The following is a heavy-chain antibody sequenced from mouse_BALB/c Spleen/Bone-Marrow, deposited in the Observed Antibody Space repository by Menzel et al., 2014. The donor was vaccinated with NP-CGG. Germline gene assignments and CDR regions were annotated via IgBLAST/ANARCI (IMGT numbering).Heavy chain of an antibody. D-gene: IGHD4-1*01. V-gene: IGHV1S56*01. CDR3: ARKENWAYAMDY. J-gene: IGHJ4*01. CDR1: GYTFTSYY. CDR2: IYPGDGST. Sequence: VQGVESGPELVKPGASVKMSCKASGYTFTSYYIHWVKQRPGQGLEWTGWIYPGDGSTKYNEKFKGKTTLTADKSSSTAYMLLSSLTSEDSAIYFCARKENWAYAMDYWGQGTSVTVSS.